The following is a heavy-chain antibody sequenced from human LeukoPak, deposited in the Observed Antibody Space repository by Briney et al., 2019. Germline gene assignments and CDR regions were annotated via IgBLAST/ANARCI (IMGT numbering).Heavy chain of an antibody. CDR1: GFPLSTYW. J-gene: IGHJ4*02. D-gene: IGHD5-18*01. CDR2: ISADGRST. CDR3: ATGQTDSRYYFDY. Sequence: GGSLRLSCAAFGFPLSTYWMHWVRQAPGKGLVWVSRISADGRSTTYADSVKGRFTISRDNAKNTLYLQMNSLRDEDTAMYYCATGQTDSRYYFDYWGQGTLVTVSS. V-gene: IGHV3-74*01.